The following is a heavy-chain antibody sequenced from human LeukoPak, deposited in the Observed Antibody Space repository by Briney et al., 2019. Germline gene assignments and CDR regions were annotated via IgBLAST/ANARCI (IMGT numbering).Heavy chain of an antibody. CDR2: IYYSGST. Sequence: SETLSLTCAVYGGSFSGYYWSWIRQPPGKGLEWIGSIYYSGSTYYNPSLKSRLTISVDTSENQFSLKLNSVAAADTAVYYCARLGPGTTSLDYWGQGTLVTVSS. J-gene: IGHJ4*02. CDR1: GGSFSGYY. D-gene: IGHD1-1*01. V-gene: IGHV4-34*01. CDR3: ARLGPGTTSLDY.